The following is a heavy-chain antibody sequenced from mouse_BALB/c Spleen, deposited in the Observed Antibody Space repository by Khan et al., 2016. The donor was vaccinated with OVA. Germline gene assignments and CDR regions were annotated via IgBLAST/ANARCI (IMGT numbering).Heavy chain of an antibody. Sequence: QVRLQQSGAELVKPGASVKLSCKASGYTFTSYWMQWVKQRPGQGLEWIGEIDPSDSYTNYNQKFKGKATLTVDKSSSTAYMQLSSLTSEDSAVYYCGRYGNYFAYWGQGTLVTVSA. CDR1: GYTFTSYW. CDR3: GRYGNYFAY. J-gene: IGHJ3*01. D-gene: IGHD2-1*01. V-gene: IGHV1-69*02. CDR2: IDPSDSYT.